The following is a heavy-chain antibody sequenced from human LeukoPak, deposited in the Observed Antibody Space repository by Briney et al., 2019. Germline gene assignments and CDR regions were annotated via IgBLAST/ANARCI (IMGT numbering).Heavy chain of an antibody. CDR3: ARRRYGDYAGGVEVDY. J-gene: IGHJ4*02. CDR2: INPSGTYT. V-gene: IGHV5-10-1*01. Sequence: NRGESLKISCKGSGYSFNNYWNSLVRQMPGKGLEWMGKINPSGTYTNYSASFQGPVTISADNSISTAYRQWSSLKAWDTAMYYCARRRYGDYAGGVEVDYWGEKTLVTVSS. CDR1: GYSFNNYW. D-gene: IGHD4-17*01.